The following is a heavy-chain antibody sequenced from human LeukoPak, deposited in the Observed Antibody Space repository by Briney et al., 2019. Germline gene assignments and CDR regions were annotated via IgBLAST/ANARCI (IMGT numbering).Heavy chain of an antibody. J-gene: IGHJ4*02. V-gene: IGHV4-59*12. CDR3: ARERGRVTAVAGFDY. CDR2: IYYSGST. Sequence: SETLSLTCTVSGGSISSYYWSWIRQPPGKGLEWIGYIYYSGSTNYNPSLKSRVTMSVDTSKNQFSLKLSSVTAADTAVYYCARERGRVTAVAGFDYWGQGALVTVSS. D-gene: IGHD6-19*01. CDR1: GGSISSYY.